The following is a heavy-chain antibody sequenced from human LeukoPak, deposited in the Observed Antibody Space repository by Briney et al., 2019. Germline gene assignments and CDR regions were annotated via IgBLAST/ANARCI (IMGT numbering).Heavy chain of an antibody. CDR1: GFTFSSYE. J-gene: IGHJ6*03. Sequence: PGGSLRLSCAASGFTFSSYEMHWVRQAPGKGLEWVSYISSSGSTIYYADSVKGRFTISRDNSKNTLYLQMNSLRAEDTAVYYCAKDGDWGYYYYMDVWGQGTTVTVSS. CDR3: AKDGDWGYYYYMDV. V-gene: IGHV3-48*03. CDR2: ISSSGSTI. D-gene: IGHD2-21*01.